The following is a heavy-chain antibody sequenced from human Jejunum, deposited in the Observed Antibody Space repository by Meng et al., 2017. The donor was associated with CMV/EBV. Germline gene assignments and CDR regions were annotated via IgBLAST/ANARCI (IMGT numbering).Heavy chain of an antibody. CDR3: AKLTDS. Sequence: GSLRLSCAASGFTFSRHTMSWVRQAPGKGLEWVSSITGSGTSTYYADSVKGRFTVSRDSSKNSLYLQMNSLRAEDTAVYYCAKLTDSWGQGALVTVSS. V-gene: IGHV3-23*01. CDR2: ITGSGTST. J-gene: IGHJ4*02. CDR1: GFTFSRHT.